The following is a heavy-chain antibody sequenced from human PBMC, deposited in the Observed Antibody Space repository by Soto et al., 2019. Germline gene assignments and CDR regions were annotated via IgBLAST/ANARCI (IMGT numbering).Heavy chain of an antibody. V-gene: IGHV3-11*01. J-gene: IGHJ6*02. Sequence: VGSLRLSCAASGFTFSHYYMSWIRQAPGKGLEWLSYISSSGGTIYYADSVKGRFTISRDNAKNSLYLQMNSLRAEDTAVYYCARVSGSWGMDVWGQGTTVTVSS. CDR2: ISSSGGTI. CDR3: ARVSGSWGMDV. CDR1: GFTFSHYY. D-gene: IGHD3-10*01.